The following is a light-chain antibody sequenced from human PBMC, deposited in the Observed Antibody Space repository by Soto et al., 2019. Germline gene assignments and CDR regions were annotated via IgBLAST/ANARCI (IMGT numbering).Light chain of an antibody. Sequence: DIQMTQTPPSLSASIGDRVTITCRASQGIGQYLAWYQQKPGKVPKLLIYAAYTLQSGVPSRFSGSGSGTDFTLTISSLQPEDVATYYCQKYDSAPFFTFGPGTRVDV. V-gene: IGKV1-27*01. CDR2: AAY. J-gene: IGKJ3*01. CDR1: QGIGQY. CDR3: QKYDSAPFFT.